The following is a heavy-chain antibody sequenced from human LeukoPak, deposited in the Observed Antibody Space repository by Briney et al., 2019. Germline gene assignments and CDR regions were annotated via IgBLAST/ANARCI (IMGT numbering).Heavy chain of an antibody. CDR2: ISGSGGST. J-gene: IGHJ4*02. D-gene: IGHD5-24*01. V-gene: IGHV3-23*01. CDR1: GWTFSSYA. CDR3: AKGGRGWLQTRHIDY. Sequence: GGSLRLSCGASGWTFSSYAMSWVRQAPGKGLEWVSAISGSGGSTYYADSVKGRFTISRDNSKNTLYLQMNSLRAEDTAVYYCAKGGRGWLQTRHIDYWGQGTLVTVSS.